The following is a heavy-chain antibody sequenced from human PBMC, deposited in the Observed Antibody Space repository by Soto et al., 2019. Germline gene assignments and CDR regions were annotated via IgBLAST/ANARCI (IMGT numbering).Heavy chain of an antibody. CDR2: IWYDGSNK. V-gene: IGHV3-33*01. Sequence: QVQLVESGGGVVQPGRSLRLSCAASGFTFSSYGMHWVRQAPGKGLEWVAVIWYDGSNKYYADSVKGRFTISRDNSKNTLYLQMNSLRAEETAVYYCARDRDRSSPYYYYGMDVWGQGTTVTVAS. J-gene: IGHJ6*02. CDR1: GFTFSSYG. D-gene: IGHD6-19*01. CDR3: ARDRDRSSPYYYYGMDV.